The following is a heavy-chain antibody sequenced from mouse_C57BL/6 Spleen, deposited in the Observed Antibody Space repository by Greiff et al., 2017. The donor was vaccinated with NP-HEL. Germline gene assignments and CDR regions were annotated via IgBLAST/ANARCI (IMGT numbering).Heavy chain of an antibody. Sequence: EVKLVESGPGLVKPSQSLSLTCSVTGYSITSGYYWNWIRQFPGNKLEWMGYISYDGSNNYNPSLKNRISITRDTSKNQFFLKLNSVTTEDTATYYCARPPTTVVEDWYFDVWGTGTTVTVSS. V-gene: IGHV3-6*01. J-gene: IGHJ1*03. CDR2: ISYDGSN. D-gene: IGHD1-1*01. CDR1: GYSITSGYY. CDR3: ARPPTTVVEDWYFDV.